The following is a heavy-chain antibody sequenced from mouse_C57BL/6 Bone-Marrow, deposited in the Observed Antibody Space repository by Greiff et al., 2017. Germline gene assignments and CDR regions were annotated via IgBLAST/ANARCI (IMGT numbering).Heavy chain of an antibody. Sequence: EVKLVESGGGLVKPGGSLKLSCAASGFTFSSYTMSWVRQTPEKRLQWVAAISGGGGITYYPDSVKGRYTISRDNDKNILYLQMSSLRSEDTALYYFSRQVTTVLATKYFDVWGTGTTVTVSS. CDR1: GFTFSSYT. D-gene: IGHD1-1*01. CDR2: ISGGGGIT. V-gene: IGHV5-9*01. J-gene: IGHJ1*03. CDR3: SRQVTTVLATKYFDV.